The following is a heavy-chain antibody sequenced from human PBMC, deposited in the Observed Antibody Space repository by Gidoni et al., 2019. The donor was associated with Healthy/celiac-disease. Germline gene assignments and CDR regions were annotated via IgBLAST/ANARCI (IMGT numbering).Heavy chain of an antibody. J-gene: IGHJ4*02. CDR1: GFTFSSYA. V-gene: IGHV3-30-3*01. CDR3: ADGIAVAGRGNTFDY. Sequence: QVQLVESGGGVVQPGRSLRLSCAASGFTFSSYAMHWVRQAPGKGLEWVAVISYDGSNKYYADSVKGRFTISRDNSKNTLYLQMNSLRAEDTAVYYCADGIAVAGRGNTFDYWGQGTLVTVSS. D-gene: IGHD6-19*01. CDR2: ISYDGSNK.